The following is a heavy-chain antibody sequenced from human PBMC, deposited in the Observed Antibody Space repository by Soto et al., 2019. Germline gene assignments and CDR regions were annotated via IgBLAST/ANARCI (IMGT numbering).Heavy chain of an antibody. J-gene: IGHJ2*01. CDR2: IYYSGST. Sequence: SETLSLTCTVSGGSISSSSYYWGWIRQPPGKGLEWIGSIYYSGSTYYNPSLKIRVTISVDTSKNQFSLKLSSVTAADTAVYYCARSWQLGIDWYFDLLGRGTLVTVSS. V-gene: IGHV4-39*07. D-gene: IGHD7-27*01. CDR3: ARSWQLGIDWYFDL. CDR1: GGSISSSSYY.